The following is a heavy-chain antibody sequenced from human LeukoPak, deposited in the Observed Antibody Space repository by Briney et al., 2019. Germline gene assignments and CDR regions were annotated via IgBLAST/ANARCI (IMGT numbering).Heavy chain of an antibody. CDR2: INANNGAT. CDR1: GYTFTGHY. J-gene: IGHJ4*02. V-gene: IGHV1-2*02. D-gene: IGHD3-22*01. Sequence: GASVKVSCKTSGYTFTGHYIHWVRQAPGQGLEWMGWINANNGATHCAQKFQDRVTMTRDTSISTVYMELNRLTSDDTAVYYCARDQNYYDTNTYYGIDFWGQGTLVTVSS. CDR3: ARDQNYYDTNTYYGIDF.